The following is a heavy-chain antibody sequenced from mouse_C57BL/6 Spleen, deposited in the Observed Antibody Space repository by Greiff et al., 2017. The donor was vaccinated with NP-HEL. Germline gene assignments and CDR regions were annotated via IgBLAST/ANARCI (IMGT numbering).Heavy chain of an antibody. CDR2: IDPNRGGT. Sequence: QVQLQQPGAELVKPGASVKLSCKASGYTFTSYWMHWVKQRPGRGLEWIGRIDPNRGGTKYNEKFKSKATLTADKPSSTAYMQLSSLTSEDSAVYYCARDVIYYGNYARAMDYWGQGTSVTVSS. J-gene: IGHJ4*01. V-gene: IGHV1-72*01. D-gene: IGHD2-1*01. CDR1: GYTFTSYW. CDR3: ARDVIYYGNYARAMDY.